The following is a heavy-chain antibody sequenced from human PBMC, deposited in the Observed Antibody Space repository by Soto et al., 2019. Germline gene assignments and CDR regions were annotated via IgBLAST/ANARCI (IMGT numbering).Heavy chain of an antibody. CDR2: IYYSGST. CDR1: GGSISSGGYY. J-gene: IGHJ4*02. V-gene: IGHV4-31*03. Sequence: PSETLSLTCTVSGGSISSGGYYWSWIRQHPGKGLEWIGYIYYSGSTNYNPSLKSRLTISVDTSKNQFSLKLSSVTAADTAVYYCARGQGYYDFWRALIDYWGQGTLVTVSS. CDR3: ARGQGYYDFWRALIDY. D-gene: IGHD3-3*01.